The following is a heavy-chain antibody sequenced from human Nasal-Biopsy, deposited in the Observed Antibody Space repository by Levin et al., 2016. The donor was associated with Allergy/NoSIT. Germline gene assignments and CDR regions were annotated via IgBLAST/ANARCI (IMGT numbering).Heavy chain of an antibody. CDR2: MVFSGRT. Sequence: SETLSLTCTVSGDSISTYSHYWGWVRQSPGRGPEWIGSMVFSGRTHYNPTLKTRLTISVDTSKNQLSLRLSSGTAADTAVYYCVRHRLGYCSSRSCQFNWFDLWGQGTLVTVSS. V-gene: IGHV4-39*01. D-gene: IGHD2-2*03. J-gene: IGHJ5*02. CDR3: VRHRLGYCSSRSCQFNWFDL. CDR1: GDSISTYSHY.